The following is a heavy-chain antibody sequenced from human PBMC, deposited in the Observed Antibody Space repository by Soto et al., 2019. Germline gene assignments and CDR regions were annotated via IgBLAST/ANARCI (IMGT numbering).Heavy chain of an antibody. D-gene: IGHD1-26*01. CDR2: IIPIFGTA. Sequence: GASVKGSFKASGGTLSSYAIRWGRQAPGQGLAWMGGIIPIFGTANCAQKFQGRVTITADESTSTAYMELSSLRSEDTAVYYCARGVGASLFDYCGQGTLVTVSS. CDR1: GGTLSSYA. J-gene: IGHJ4*02. V-gene: IGHV1-69*13. CDR3: ARGVGASLFDY.